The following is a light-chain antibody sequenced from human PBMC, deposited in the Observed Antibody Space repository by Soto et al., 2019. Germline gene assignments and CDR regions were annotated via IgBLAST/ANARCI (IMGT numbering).Light chain of an antibody. V-gene: IGLV2-18*01. CDR1: SSDVGSYNR. CDR2: EVT. CDR3: GLFASSSTYV. J-gene: IGLJ1*01. Sequence: QSALTQPPSVSGSPGQSVTISCTGTSSDVGSYNRVSWYQQPPGTAPKLMIYEVTNRPSGVPDRFSGSKSGNTASLTISGLQAEDEADHYCGLFASSSTYVFGTGTKLTVL.